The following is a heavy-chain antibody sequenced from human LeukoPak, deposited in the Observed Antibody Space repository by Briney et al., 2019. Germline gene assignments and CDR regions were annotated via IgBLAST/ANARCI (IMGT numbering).Heavy chain of an antibody. CDR1: GFTFSRYV. J-gene: IGHJ4*02. CDR2: INSDGGTT. D-gene: IGHD4-17*01. Sequence: GGSLRLSCSASGFTFSRYVMHWVRQAPGKGLEYVSAINSDGGTTFYGDAVKGRFTISRDNSKNTLYLQMNSLRAEDTAVYYCARDRDYGVDYWGQGTLFSASS. V-gene: IGHV3-64*04. CDR3: ARDRDYGVDY.